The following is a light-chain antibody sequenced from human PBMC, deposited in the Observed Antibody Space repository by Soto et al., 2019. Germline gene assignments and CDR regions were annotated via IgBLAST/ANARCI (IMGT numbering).Light chain of an antibody. J-gene: IGKJ4*01. CDR2: DAS. V-gene: IGKV3-11*01. CDR3: QQRSNWLT. CDR1: QSVSSY. Sequence: EIVLTQSPATLSLSPGERATLSCRASQSVSSYLAWYQQKPGQAPRLLIYDASKRPTGTPARFSGSGSGTDFTLTISSLEPEDFAVYYCQQRSNWLTFGGGTKVEIK.